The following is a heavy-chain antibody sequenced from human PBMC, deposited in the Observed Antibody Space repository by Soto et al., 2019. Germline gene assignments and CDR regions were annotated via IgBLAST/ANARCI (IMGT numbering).Heavy chain of an antibody. V-gene: IGHV3-23*01. D-gene: IGHD3-3*01. CDR2: ISGSGGST. Sequence: GESLRLSCAASGFTFSSYAMSWVRQAPGKGLEWVSAISGSGGSTYYADSVKGRFTIARDNSKNTLYLQMNSLRAEDTAVYYCAKTSDCWSGYYLDAFDIWGQGTMVTVSS. J-gene: IGHJ3*02. CDR3: AKTSDCWSGYYLDAFDI. CDR1: GFTFSSYA.